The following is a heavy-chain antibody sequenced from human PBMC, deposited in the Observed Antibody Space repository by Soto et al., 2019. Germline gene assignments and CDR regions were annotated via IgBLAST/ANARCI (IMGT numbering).Heavy chain of an antibody. Sequence: SETLSLTCTVSGGSVSSGSDSWSWIRQPPGKGLGWIGYIYYSGSTSGSTNYNPSLKSRLTISLDTSKNQFSLTLSSVTAADTAVCYCARVVGGRSWNYFDHWGQGTLVTVSS. D-gene: IGHD6-13*01. CDR1: GGSVSSGSDS. CDR2: IYYSGSTSGST. J-gene: IGHJ4*02. CDR3: ARVVGGRSWNYFDH. V-gene: IGHV4-61*01.